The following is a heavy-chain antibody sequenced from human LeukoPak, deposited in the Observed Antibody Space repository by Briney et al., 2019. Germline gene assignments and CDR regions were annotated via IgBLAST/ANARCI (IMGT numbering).Heavy chain of an antibody. CDR2: IRDKANSYST. CDR1: GFTFSDHY. J-gene: IGHJ3*02. D-gene: IGHD1-26*01. Sequence: GGSLRLSCAASGFTFSDHYMQWVRQAPGKGLEWVGRIRDKANSYSTEYAASVKGRFTISRDDSEKSMYLQMNSLRTEDTAVNYCARERWRSGSYHDAFDIWGQGTLVTVSS. CDR3: ARERWRSGSYHDAFDI. V-gene: IGHV3-72*01.